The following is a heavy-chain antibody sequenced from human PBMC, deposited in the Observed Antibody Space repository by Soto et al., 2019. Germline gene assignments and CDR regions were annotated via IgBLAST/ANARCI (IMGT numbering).Heavy chain of an antibody. CDR3: ARDRDDGDTARVGDYGMDV. D-gene: IGHD5-18*01. CDR1: GGTFSSYA. Sequence: QVQLVQSGAEVKKPGSSVKVSCKASGGTFSSYAISWVRQAPGQGLEWMGGIIPIFGTANYAQKFQGRVTITADESTSTAYMELSSLRSEDTALYYCARDRDDGDTARVGDYGMDVWGQGTTVNVSS. CDR2: IIPIFGTA. V-gene: IGHV1-69*12. J-gene: IGHJ6*02.